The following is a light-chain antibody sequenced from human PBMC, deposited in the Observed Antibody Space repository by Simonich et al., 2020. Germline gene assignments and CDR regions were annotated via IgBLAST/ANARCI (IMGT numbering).Light chain of an antibody. J-gene: IGKJ2*01. CDR3: QQYYSTPYT. CDR1: QSVLYSSNNKNY. CDR2: CAS. V-gene: IGKV4-1*01. Sequence: DIVMTQSPDSLAVSLGERATINCKSSQSVLYSSNNKNYLAWYQQKPGQPPKLLTYCASTQESGVPDRFSGSGSGTDFTLTISSLHAEDVAVYYCQQYYSTPYTFGQGTKLEIK.